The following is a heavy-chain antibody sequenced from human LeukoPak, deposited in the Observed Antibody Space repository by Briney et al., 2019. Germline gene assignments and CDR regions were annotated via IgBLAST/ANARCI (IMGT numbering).Heavy chain of an antibody. J-gene: IGHJ6*03. Sequence: PGGSLRLSCAASGFTVSSNYMSWVRQAPGKGLEWVSVIYSGGSTYYADSVKGRFTISRDNSKNTLYLQMNSLRAEDTAVYYCASQTGDRGYYYYYMDVWGKGTTVTISS. D-gene: IGHD7-27*01. V-gene: IGHV3-66*04. CDR3: ASQTGDRGYYYYYMDV. CDR2: IYSGGST. CDR1: GFTVSSNY.